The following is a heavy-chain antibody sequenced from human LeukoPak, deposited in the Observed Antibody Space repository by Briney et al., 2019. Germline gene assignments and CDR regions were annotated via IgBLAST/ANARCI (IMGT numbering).Heavy chain of an antibody. CDR1: GYSFTNYW. D-gene: IGHD2-15*01. Sequence: GESLKISCKGSGYSFTNYWIGWVRQMPGKGLEWMGIIYPGDSDTRYSPSFQGQVTISADKSISAAYLQWSSLKASDTAMYYCARLQRYCSGGSCYFGYFDYWGQGTLVTVSS. CDR3: ARLQRYCSGGSCYFGYFDY. V-gene: IGHV5-51*01. J-gene: IGHJ4*02. CDR2: IYPGDSDT.